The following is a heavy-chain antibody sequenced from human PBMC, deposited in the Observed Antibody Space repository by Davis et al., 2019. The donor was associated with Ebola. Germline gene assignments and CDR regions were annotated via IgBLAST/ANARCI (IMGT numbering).Heavy chain of an antibody. Sequence: GGSLRLSCAASGFTFSSYAMHWVRQAPGKGLEWVAVISYDGSNKYYADSVKGRFTISRDNSKNTLYLQMNSLRAEDTAVYYCARGTAMGHWGQGTMVTVSS. CDR1: GFTFSSYA. V-gene: IGHV3-30*04. D-gene: IGHD5-18*01. CDR2: ISYDGSNK. CDR3: ARGTAMGH. J-gene: IGHJ3*01.